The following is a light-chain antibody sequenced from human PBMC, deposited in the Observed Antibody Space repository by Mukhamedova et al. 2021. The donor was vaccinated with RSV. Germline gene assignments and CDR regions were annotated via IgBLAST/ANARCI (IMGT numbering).Light chain of an antibody. CDR2: AAS. CDR3: QQSDSSPT. Sequence: WYQRRVHGKAPEVLIYAASSLQSGVPSRFSGRGSGTEFTLTISSLQPVDSATYYCQQSDSSPTFGQGTKVEVK. J-gene: IGKJ1*01. V-gene: IGKV1-39*01.